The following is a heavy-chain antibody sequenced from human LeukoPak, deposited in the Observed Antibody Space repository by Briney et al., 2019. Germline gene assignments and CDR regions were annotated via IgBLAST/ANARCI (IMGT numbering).Heavy chain of an antibody. CDR3: ARGGVRRGYYDY. D-gene: IGHD1-14*01. CDR1: GYTFTSYA. J-gene: IGHJ4*02. CDR2: INAGNGNT. Sequence: GASVKVSCKASGYTFTSYAMHWVRQAPGQRLEWMGWINAGNGNTKYSQKFQGRVTITRDTSASTAYMELSSLRSEDTAVYYCARGGVRRGYYDYWGQGTLVTVSS. V-gene: IGHV1-3*01.